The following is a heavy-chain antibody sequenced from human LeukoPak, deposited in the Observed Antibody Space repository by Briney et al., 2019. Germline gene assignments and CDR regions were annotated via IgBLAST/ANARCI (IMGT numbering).Heavy chain of an antibody. CDR2: IYYSGST. CDR1: GGSVSSGDYY. CDR3: ASQKYGSSGYFDY. V-gene: IGHV4-30-4*01. Sequence: SQTLSLTCTVSGGSVSSGDYYWSWIRQPPGKGLEWIGYIYYSGSTHYNPSLKSRVTISVDRSKNQFSLRLSSVTAADTAVYYCASQKYGSSGYFDYWGQRTLVTVSS. D-gene: IGHD2-15*01. J-gene: IGHJ4*02.